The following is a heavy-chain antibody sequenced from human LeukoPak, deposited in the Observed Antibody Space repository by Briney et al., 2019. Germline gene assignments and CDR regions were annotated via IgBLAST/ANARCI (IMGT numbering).Heavy chain of an antibody. CDR3: ARETSVGGWFDP. V-gene: IGHV4-30-2*01. Sequence: PSQTLSLTCAVSGGSLSSGGYSWRWLRQPPGKGLEWIGYIYHSGSTYYNPSLKSRVTISVDRSKNQFSLKLSSVTAADTAVYYCARETSVGGWFDPWGQGTLVTVSS. CDR2: IYHSGST. D-gene: IGHD3-16*01. CDR1: GGSLSSGGYS. J-gene: IGHJ5*02.